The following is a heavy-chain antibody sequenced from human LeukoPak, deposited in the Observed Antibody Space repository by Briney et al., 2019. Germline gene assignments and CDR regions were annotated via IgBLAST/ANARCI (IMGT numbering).Heavy chain of an antibody. Sequence: SETLSLTCAVYGGSFSGYYWSWIRQPPGKGLEWIGYIYYSGSTNYNPSLKSRVTISVDTSKNQFSLKLSSVTAADTAVYYCARAGYYDFWSGYRVHAFDIWGQGTMVTVSS. D-gene: IGHD3-3*01. CDR3: ARAGYYDFWSGYRVHAFDI. CDR2: IYYSGST. CDR1: GGSFSGYY. J-gene: IGHJ3*02. V-gene: IGHV4-59*01.